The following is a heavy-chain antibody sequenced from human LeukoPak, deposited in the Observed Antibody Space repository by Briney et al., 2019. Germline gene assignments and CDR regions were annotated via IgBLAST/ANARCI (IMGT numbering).Heavy chain of an antibody. CDR3: ARSPEYCSSTSCSYYMDV. CDR2: IYTSGST. V-gene: IGHV4-61*02. CDR1: GGSISSSSYY. Sequence: PSETLSLTCTVSGGSISSSSYYWSWIRQPAGKGLEWIGRIYTSGSTNYNPSLKSRVTISVDTSKSQFSLKLSSVTAADTAVYYCARSPEYCSSTSCSYYMDVWGKGTTVTISS. D-gene: IGHD2-2*01. J-gene: IGHJ6*03.